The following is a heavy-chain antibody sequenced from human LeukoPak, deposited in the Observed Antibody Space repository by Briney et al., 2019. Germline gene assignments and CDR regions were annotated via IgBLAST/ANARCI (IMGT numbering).Heavy chain of an antibody. Sequence: GRSLRLSCAASGFTFSSYGMHWVRQAPGKGLEWVAVISYDGSNKYYADSVKGRFTISRDTSKNTLYLQMNSLRAEDTAVYYCATPEGYSYGYEDYWGQGTLVTVSS. J-gene: IGHJ4*02. D-gene: IGHD5-18*01. V-gene: IGHV3-30*03. CDR2: ISYDGSNK. CDR1: GFTFSSYG. CDR3: ATPEGYSYGYEDY.